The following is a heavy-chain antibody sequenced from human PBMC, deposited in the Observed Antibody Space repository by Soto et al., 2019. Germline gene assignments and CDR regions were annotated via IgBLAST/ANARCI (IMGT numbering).Heavy chain of an antibody. CDR2: IYYSGST. D-gene: IGHD3-22*01. Sequence: QVQLQESGPGLVKPSQTLSLTCTVSGGSISSGDYYWSWIRQPPGKGLEWIGYIYYSGSTYYNPSLKSRVTISVDTSKNQFSLNLNSVTAADTAVDYCARLFAYYDKEPGAFDIWGQGTMVTVSS. CDR1: GGSISSGDYY. V-gene: IGHV4-30-4*01. CDR3: ARLFAYYDKEPGAFDI. J-gene: IGHJ3*02.